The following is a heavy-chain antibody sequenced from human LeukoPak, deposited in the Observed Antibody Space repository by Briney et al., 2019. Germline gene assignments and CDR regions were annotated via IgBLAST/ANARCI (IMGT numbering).Heavy chain of an antibody. CDR2: YNGNT. D-gene: IGHD2-21*02. V-gene: IGHV1-18*01. CDR3: ARMAYCGGDCYSPFDY. J-gene: IGHJ4*02. Sequence: YNGNTNYAQKLQGRVTMTPDTSTSTAYMELRSLRSDDTAVYYCARMAYCGGDCYSPFDYWGQGTLVTVSS.